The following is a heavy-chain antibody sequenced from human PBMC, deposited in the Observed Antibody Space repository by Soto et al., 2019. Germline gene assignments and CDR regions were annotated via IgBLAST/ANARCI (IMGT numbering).Heavy chain of an antibody. CDR1: GFTFRRYG. D-gene: IGHD5-18*01. J-gene: IGHJ6*02. Sequence: QTVGSLRLSCAASGFTFRRYGMHWGRQAPGRGLEWVALISYDGSIKYYADSVRGRFTISRDNSKNTLYLQMNSLRAEDTAVYYCANSEYSRYKNIDVWGQGTTVTVS. CDR3: ANSEYSRYKNIDV. V-gene: IGHV3-30*18. CDR2: ISYDGSIK.